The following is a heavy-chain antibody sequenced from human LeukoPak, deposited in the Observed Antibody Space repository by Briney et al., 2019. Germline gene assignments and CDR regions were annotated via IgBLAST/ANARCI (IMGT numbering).Heavy chain of an antibody. CDR2: IIPLLRTT. CDR3: ARVNSLAAAGHSFDY. V-gene: IGHV1-69*13. J-gene: IGHJ4*02. D-gene: IGHD6-13*01. CDR1: RAPLKSYA. Sequence: GASVKSSSKASRAPLKSYAFSWWRRALDKGFEWREGIIPLLRTTNYAQRFQGRVTLTADESTSTAYMELSSLRSEDTAVYYCARVNSLAAAGHSFDYWGQGTLVIVSS.